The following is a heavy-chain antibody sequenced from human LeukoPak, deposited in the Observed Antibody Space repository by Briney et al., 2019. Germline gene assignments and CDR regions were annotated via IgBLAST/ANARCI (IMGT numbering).Heavy chain of an antibody. CDR3: ARDLRYASGRAFDN. CDR1: GGSINNYY. Sequence: SETLSLTCTLSGGSINNYYWSWIREPPGKAVEWIGYVYYTGSTNYNPSLKSRVTISVDSSKTQFSLNLRSATATDTAVYFCARDLRYASGRAFDNWGQGTLVSVSS. CDR2: VYYTGST. V-gene: IGHV4-59*01. D-gene: IGHD6-19*01. J-gene: IGHJ4*02.